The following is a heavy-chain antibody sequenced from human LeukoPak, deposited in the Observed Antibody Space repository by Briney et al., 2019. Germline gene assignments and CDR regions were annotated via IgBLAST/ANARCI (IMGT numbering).Heavy chain of an antibody. CDR2: ISYDGSHE. D-gene: IGHD3-10*01. V-gene: IGHV3-30*18. J-gene: IGHJ4*02. CDR1: RFTFSSYG. CDR3: AKSQLIGSYHPPGY. Sequence: GGSLGLSCAASRFTFSSYGIHWVRQAPGKGLEWVALISYDGSHEYYPASVKGRFTISRDNSKNTLSLQMDSLRPEDTAVYYCAKSQLIGSYHPPGYWGQGTLVTVSS.